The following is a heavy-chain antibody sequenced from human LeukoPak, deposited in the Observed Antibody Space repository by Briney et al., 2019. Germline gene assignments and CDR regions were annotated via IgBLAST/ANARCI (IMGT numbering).Heavy chain of an antibody. V-gene: IGHV4-59*01. CDR2: IYYSGST. Sequence: SETLSLTCTVSGGSISSYYWSWIRQPPGKGLEWIGYIYYSGSTNYNPSLKSRVTISVDTSKNQFSLKLSSVTAADTAVYYCARVSGSYYTFMDYWGQGTLVTVSS. CDR3: ARVSGSYYTFMDY. J-gene: IGHJ4*02. D-gene: IGHD1-26*01. CDR1: GGSISSYY.